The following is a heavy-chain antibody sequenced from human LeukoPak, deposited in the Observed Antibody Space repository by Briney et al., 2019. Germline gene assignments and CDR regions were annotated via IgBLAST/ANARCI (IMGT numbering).Heavy chain of an antibody. J-gene: IGHJ4*02. V-gene: IGHV3-23*01. Sequence: TGGSLRLSCAASGFTFSSYAMSWVRQAPGKGLGWVSAISGSGGSTYYADSVKGRFTISRDNSKNTLYLQMNSLRAEDTAVYYCATEIRYCSSTSCQSYWGQGTLVTVSS. CDR1: GFTFSSYA. D-gene: IGHD2-2*01. CDR2: ISGSGGST. CDR3: ATEIRYCSSTSCQSY.